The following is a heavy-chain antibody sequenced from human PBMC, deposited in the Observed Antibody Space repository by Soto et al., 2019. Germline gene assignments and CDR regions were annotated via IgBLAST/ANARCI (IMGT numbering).Heavy chain of an antibody. Sequence: QVQLVESGGGVVQPGRSLRLSCAASGFTFSSYGMHWVRQAPGKGLEWVAVISYGGRNKYYADSVKGRFTISRDNSKNTLYLQMNNLSDEDLAVYYCAKDNCISTSCYRLYNWFDPWGQGTLVTVSS. CDR2: ISYGGRNK. D-gene: IGHD2-2*01. J-gene: IGHJ5*02. CDR3: AKDNCISTSCYRLYNWFDP. CDR1: GFTFSSYG. V-gene: IGHV3-30*18.